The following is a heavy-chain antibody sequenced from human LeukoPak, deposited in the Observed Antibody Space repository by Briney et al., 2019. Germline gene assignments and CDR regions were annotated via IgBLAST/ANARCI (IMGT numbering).Heavy chain of an antibody. CDR2: IRSKANSDAT. D-gene: IGHD7-27*01. Sequence: PGGSLRLSCAASGFTLSGSAMHWVRQASGKGLEWVGRIRSKANSDATTYAASVKGRFTISRDDSKNTAYLQMNSLRVEDTAVYYCAKALYDSTGDGYWGQGTLVTISS. V-gene: IGHV3-73*01. J-gene: IGHJ4*02. CDR3: AKALYDSTGDGY. CDR1: GFTLSGSA.